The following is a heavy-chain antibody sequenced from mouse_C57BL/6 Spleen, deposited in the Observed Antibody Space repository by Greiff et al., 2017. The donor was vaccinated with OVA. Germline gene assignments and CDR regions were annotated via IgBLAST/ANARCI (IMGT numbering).Heavy chain of an antibody. J-gene: IGHJ1*03. D-gene: IGHD3-1*01. CDR2: INPNNGGT. V-gene: IGHV1-22*01. CDR3: ARRGYGGYFDV. Sequence: EVQLVESGPELVKPGASVKMSCKASGYTFTDYNMHWVKQSHGKSLEWIGYINPNNGGTSYNQKFKGKATLTVNKSSSTAYMELRSLTSEDSAVYYCARRGYGGYFDVWGTGTTVTVSS. CDR1: GYTFTDYN.